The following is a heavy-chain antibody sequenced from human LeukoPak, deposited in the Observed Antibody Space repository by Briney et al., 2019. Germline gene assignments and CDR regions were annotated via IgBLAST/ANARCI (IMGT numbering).Heavy chain of an antibody. D-gene: IGHD6-13*01. CDR1: GFTFSSYG. J-gene: IGHJ4*02. CDR3: AKGKGAAAARDYFDY. V-gene: IGHV3-30*18. Sequence: GRSLRLSCAASGFTFSSYGMHWVRQAPGKGLEWVAVISYDGSNKYYADSVKGRFTISRDNSKNTLYLQMNSLRAEDTAVYYCAKGKGAAAARDYFDYWGQGTLVTVSS. CDR2: ISYDGSNK.